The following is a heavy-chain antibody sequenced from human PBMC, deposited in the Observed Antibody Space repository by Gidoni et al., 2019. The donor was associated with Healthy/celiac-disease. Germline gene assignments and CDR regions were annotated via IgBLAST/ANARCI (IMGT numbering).Heavy chain of an antibody. CDR3: AKDGYLGSGSQPDY. J-gene: IGHJ4*02. D-gene: IGHD3-10*01. CDR1: GLTFDDYP. CDR2: ISWDGGST. Sequence: EVQLVASGGVVVQPGGSLRLSCAASGLTFDDYPMHWVRQAPGKGLECVSLISWDGGSTYYADSVKGRFTISRDNSKNSLYLQMNSLRAEDTALYYCAKDGYLGSGSQPDYWGQGTLVTVSS. V-gene: IGHV3-43D*03.